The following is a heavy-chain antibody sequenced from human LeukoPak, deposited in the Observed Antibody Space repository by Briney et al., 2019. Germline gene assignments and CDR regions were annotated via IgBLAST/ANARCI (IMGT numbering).Heavy chain of an antibody. Sequence: PGGSLRLSCAASGFTFSSYGMHWVRQAPGKGLEWVAFIRYDGSNKYYADSVKGRFTISRDNSKNTLYLQMNSLRAEDTAVYYCAKEGLRLAHVSQPNWGQGTLVTVSS. CDR2: IRYDGSNK. J-gene: IGHJ4*02. D-gene: IGHD3-16*01. V-gene: IGHV3-30*02. CDR1: GFTFSSYG. CDR3: AKEGLRLAHVSQPN.